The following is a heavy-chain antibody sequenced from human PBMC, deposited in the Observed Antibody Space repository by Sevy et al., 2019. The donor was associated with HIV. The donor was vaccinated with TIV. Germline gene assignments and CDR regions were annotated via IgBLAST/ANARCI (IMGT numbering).Heavy chain of an antibody. J-gene: IGHJ4*02. V-gene: IGHV3-23*01. CDR2: ISGSGGST. D-gene: IGHD3-10*01. CDR3: AKTSGPYYYGSGSYYPY. Sequence: GGSLRLSCAASGFTFSSYAMSWVRQAPGKGLEWVSAISGSGGSTYYADSVKGQFTISRDNSKNTLYLQMNSLRAEDTAVYYCAKTSGPYYYGSGSYYPYWGQGTLVTVSS. CDR1: GFTFSSYA.